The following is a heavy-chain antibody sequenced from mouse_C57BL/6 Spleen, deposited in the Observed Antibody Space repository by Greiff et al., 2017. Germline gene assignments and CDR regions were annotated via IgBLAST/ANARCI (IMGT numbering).Heavy chain of an antibody. Sequence: VQLQESGAELAKPGASVKLSCKASGYTFTSYWMHWVKQRPGQGLEWIGYINPSSGYTKYNQKFKDKATVTADKSSSTAYMQLSSLTYEDSAVYYCARILSYWYFDVWGTGTTVTVSA. CDR3: ARILSYWYFDV. V-gene: IGHV1-7*01. CDR2: INPSSGYT. J-gene: IGHJ1*03. CDR1: GYTFTSYW.